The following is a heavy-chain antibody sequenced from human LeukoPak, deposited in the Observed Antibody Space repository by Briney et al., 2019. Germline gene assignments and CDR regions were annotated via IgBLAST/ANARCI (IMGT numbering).Heavy chain of an antibody. D-gene: IGHD5-18*01. J-gene: IGHJ4*02. CDR1: GFTFSSYS. Sequence: PGGSLRLSCAASGFTFSSYSMNWVRQAPGKGLEWVSSISSSSSYIYYADSVKGRFTISRDNAKNSLYLQMNSLRAEDTAVYYCARDGATWIQLFDYWGQGTLVTVSS. CDR2: ISSSSSYI. V-gene: IGHV3-21*01. CDR3: ARDGATWIQLFDY.